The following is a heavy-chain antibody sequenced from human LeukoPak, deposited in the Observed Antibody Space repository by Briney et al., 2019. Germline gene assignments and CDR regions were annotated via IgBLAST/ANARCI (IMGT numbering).Heavy chain of an antibody. CDR3: AAAVVVVAATWFDP. Sequence: SETLSLTCTVSGYSISSGYYWGWIRQPPGKGLEWIGSIYHSGSTYYNPSLKSRVTISVDTSKNQFSLKLSSVTAADTAVYYCAAAVVVVAATWFDPWGQGTLVTVSS. CDR2: IYHSGST. V-gene: IGHV4-38-2*02. D-gene: IGHD2-15*01. CDR1: GYSISSGYY. J-gene: IGHJ5*02.